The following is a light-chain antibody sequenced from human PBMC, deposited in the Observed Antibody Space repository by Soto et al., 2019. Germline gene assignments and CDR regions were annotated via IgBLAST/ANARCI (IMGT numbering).Light chain of an antibody. CDR2: KTS. CDR1: QSINSW. Sequence: DIQLTQSPSTLSASVGARVTITCRASQSINSWLAWYQQKPGKAPKLLIYKTSNVESGVPSRFSVSGSGTEVSLTISSLQPDDFATYYCQQYKSFSLTFGGGTRVEVK. V-gene: IGKV1-5*03. CDR3: QQYKSFSLT. J-gene: IGKJ4*01.